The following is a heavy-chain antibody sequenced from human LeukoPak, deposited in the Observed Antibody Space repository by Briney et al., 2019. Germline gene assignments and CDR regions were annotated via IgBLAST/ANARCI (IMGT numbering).Heavy chain of an antibody. CDR2: ISSSSSTI. J-gene: IGHJ4*02. D-gene: IGHD3-10*01. Sequence: GGSLRLSCAASGFTLGSYSMNWVRQAPGKGLEWVSYISSSSSTIYYADSVKGRFTISRDNAKNSLYLQMNSLRAEDTAVYYCAREWEYYGSGSSLDYWGQGTLVTVSS. CDR1: GFTLGSYS. CDR3: AREWEYYGSGSSLDY. V-gene: IGHV3-48*01.